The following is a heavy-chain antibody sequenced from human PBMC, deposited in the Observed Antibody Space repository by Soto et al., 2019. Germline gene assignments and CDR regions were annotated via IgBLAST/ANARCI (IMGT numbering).Heavy chain of an antibody. CDR2: IYYSGST. CDR1: GGSISSGGYY. V-gene: IGHV4-31*03. Sequence: SETLSLTCTVSGGSISSGGYYWSWVRQHPGKGLEWIGYIYYSGSTYYNPSLKSRVTISVDTSKNQFSLKLSSVTAADTAVYYCAREYYYDSSGYYELDYWGQGTLVTVSS. J-gene: IGHJ4*02. D-gene: IGHD3-22*01. CDR3: AREYYYDSSGYYELDY.